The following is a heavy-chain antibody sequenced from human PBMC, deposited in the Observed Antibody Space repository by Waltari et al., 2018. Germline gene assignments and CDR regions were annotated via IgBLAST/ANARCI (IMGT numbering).Heavy chain of an antibody. CDR2: IRRQPYKYAT. CDR1: GFTFSGST. V-gene: IGHV3-73*01. J-gene: IGHJ4*02. Sequence: EVQVVESGGGLVQPGGSLKLSCATSGFTFSGSTIHWVRQTSWKGLEWVGRIRRQPYKYATAYAASVIGRFTISRDDSRNTAYLQMNSLMTEDTAVYYCTAGAVTGTDFWGQGTLVTVSS. CDR3: TAGAVTGTDF. D-gene: IGHD6-19*01.